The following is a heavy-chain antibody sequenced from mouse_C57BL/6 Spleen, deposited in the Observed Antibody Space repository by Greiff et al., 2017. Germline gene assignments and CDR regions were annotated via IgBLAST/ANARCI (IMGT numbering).Heavy chain of an antibody. CDR1: GYTFTSYD. CDR3: ARYDYDEGGYYAMDY. Sequence: VKLMESGPELVKPGASVKLSCTASGYTFTSYDINWVKQRPGQGLEWIGWIYPRDGSTKYNAKFKGKATLTVDTSSSTAYLELHSLTSEDSAVYVCARYDYDEGGYYAMDYWGQGTSVTVSS. J-gene: IGHJ4*01. CDR2: IYPRDGST. D-gene: IGHD2-4*01. V-gene: IGHV1-85*01.